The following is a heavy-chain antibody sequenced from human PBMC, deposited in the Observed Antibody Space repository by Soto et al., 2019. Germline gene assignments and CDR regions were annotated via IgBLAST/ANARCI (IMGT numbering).Heavy chain of an antibody. Sequence: QVQLVQSGGEVKKPGASVKVSCKTSGYSFTTYGISWVRQAPGQGLEWMGWISGYNGNTNYAQKFQGRVTMTTDTSTSTAYMGLRSLRSDDTAVYYCAREGPAPYYYYGMDVWGQGSTVAVSS. J-gene: IGHJ6*02. CDR1: GYSFTTYG. CDR3: AREGPAPYYYYGMDV. V-gene: IGHV1-18*01. CDR2: ISGYNGNT.